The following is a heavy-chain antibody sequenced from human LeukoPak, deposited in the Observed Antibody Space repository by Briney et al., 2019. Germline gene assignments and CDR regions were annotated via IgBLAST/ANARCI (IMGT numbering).Heavy chain of an antibody. V-gene: IGHV4-59*08. CDR1: GGSISSYY. J-gene: IGHJ6*02. CDR3: ARHQLGTADYGMDV. CDR2: IYYSGST. Sequence: PSETLSLTCTVSGGSISSYYWSWIRQPPGKGLEWIGYIYYSGSTNYNPSLKSRVTISVDTSKNQFSLKLSSVTAADTAVYYCARHQLGTADYGMDVWGQGTTVTVSS. D-gene: IGHD6-13*01.